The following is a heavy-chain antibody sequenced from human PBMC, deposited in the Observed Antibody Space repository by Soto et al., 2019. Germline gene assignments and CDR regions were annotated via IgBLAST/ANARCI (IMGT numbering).Heavy chain of an antibody. J-gene: IGHJ4*02. V-gene: IGHV1-18*01. CDR2: ISGYNGNT. Sequence: QVQLVQSGAEVKKPGASVKVSCKASGYTFRNDGINWVRQAPGQGLEWMGWISGYNGNTYYAQKFQCRVTMTTDTSTSTAYMELRSLRSDDTAVYYGARGKDGGYSYGLDYWGQGILVTVSS. CDR3: ARGKDGGYSYGLDY. CDR1: GYTFRNDG. D-gene: IGHD5-18*01.